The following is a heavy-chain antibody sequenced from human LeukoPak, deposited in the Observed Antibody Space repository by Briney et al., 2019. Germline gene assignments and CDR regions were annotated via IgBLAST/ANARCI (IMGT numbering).Heavy chain of an antibody. CDR1: GFTFSSYA. J-gene: IGHJ4*02. CDR3: AKDLHGSGSFDY. D-gene: IGHD3-10*01. Sequence: GGSLRLSCAASGFTFSSYAMSWVRQAPGKGLEWVAAIWSDASIKYYAESVKGRFSISRDNSRNTLYLELSSLRAEDTALYYCAKDLHGSGSFDYWGQGTLVTVSS. CDR2: IWSDASIK. V-gene: IGHV3-30*02.